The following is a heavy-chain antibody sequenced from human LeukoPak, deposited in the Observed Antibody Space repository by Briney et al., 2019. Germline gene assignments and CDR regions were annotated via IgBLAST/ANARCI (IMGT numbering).Heavy chain of an antibody. Sequence: GGSLRLSCAASGFTFSSYSINWVRQAPGKGLEWVSSISSSSSYIYYADSVKGRFTISRDNAKNSLYLQMNSLRAEDTAVYYCARDGWIGEFDYWGQGTLVTVSS. V-gene: IGHV3-21*01. J-gene: IGHJ4*02. CDR2: ISSSSSYI. CDR1: GFTFSSYS. CDR3: ARDGWIGEFDY. D-gene: IGHD3-10*01.